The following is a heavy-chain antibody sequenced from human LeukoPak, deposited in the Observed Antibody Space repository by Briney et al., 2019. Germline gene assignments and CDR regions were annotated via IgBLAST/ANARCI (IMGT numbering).Heavy chain of an antibody. V-gene: IGHV3-48*01. CDR1: GFTFSSYR. Sequence: GGSLRLSCAASGFTFSSYRMNWVRQAPGKGLEWVSYISSSSSTIYYADSVKGRFTISRDNAKNSLYLQMNSLRAEDTAVYYCARSSRELGGYAPWELMPPFWGQGTLVTVSS. D-gene: IGHD1-7*01. J-gene: IGHJ4*02. CDR2: ISSSSSTI. CDR3: ARSSRELGGYAPWELMPPF.